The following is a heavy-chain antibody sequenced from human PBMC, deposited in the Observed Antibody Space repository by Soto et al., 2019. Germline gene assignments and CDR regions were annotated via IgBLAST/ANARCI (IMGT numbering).Heavy chain of an antibody. CDR1: GGSFSGYY. Sequence: QVQLQQWGAGLLKPSETLSLTCAVYGGSFSGYYWSWIRQPPGKGLEWIGEINHSGSTNYNPSLKGRGTRSGDTSKNQFSLKLSSGTAADTAVYYWARRRQWRGYGGGYFQHWGQGTLVTVSS. V-gene: IGHV4-34*01. CDR2: INHSGST. D-gene: IGHD6-19*01. CDR3: ARRRQWRGYGGGYFQH. J-gene: IGHJ1*01.